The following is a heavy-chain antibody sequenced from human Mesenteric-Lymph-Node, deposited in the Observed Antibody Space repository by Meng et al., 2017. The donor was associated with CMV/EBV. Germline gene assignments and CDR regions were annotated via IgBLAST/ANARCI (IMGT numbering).Heavy chain of an antibody. Sequence: GGSLRLSCAASGFTFNNYAMTWVRQAPGKGLEWVSSISSSNAAYYADSVKDRFTISRDNSNYTVYLQMNSLRAEDTALFYCAKGLGGATSAATRGMDVWGQGTAVTVSS. CDR2: ISSSNAA. CDR1: GFTFNNYA. J-gene: IGHJ6*02. D-gene: IGHD5-12*01. CDR3: AKGLGGATSAATRGMDV. V-gene: IGHV3-23*01.